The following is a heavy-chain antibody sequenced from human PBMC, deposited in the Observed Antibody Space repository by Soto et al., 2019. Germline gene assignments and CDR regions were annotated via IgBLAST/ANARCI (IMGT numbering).Heavy chain of an antibody. D-gene: IGHD6-19*01. Sequence: GGSLRLSCAASGFAFSSYWMSWVRQAPGKGLEWVSNIKQDGSAIYYVDSVKGRFTISRDNAKNSLYLQMNSLRAEDTAVYYCARADIRLGDYWGQGTLVTVSS. CDR3: ARADIRLGDY. J-gene: IGHJ4*02. V-gene: IGHV3-7*03. CDR2: IKQDGSAI. CDR1: GFAFSSYW.